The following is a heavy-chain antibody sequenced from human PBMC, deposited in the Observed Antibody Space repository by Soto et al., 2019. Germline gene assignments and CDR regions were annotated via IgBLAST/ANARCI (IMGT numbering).Heavy chain of an antibody. Sequence: QVQLVESGGGVVQPGRSLRLSCAASGFTFSSYAMHWVRQAPGKGLEWVAVISYDGSNKYYADSVKGRFNISRDNSKNTLYLQMNSLRAEDTAVYYCARDLPNTGIAAAGGYWGQGTLVTVSS. J-gene: IGHJ4*02. V-gene: IGHV3-30-3*01. CDR2: ISYDGSNK. CDR3: ARDLPNTGIAAAGGY. CDR1: GFTFSSYA. D-gene: IGHD6-13*01.